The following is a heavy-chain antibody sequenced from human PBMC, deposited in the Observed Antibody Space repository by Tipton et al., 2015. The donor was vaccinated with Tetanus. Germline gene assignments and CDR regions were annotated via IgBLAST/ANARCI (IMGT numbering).Heavy chain of an antibody. CDR2: INHSGST. D-gene: IGHD3-9*01. CDR1: GGSFSGYY. V-gene: IGHV4-34*01. J-gene: IGHJ4*02. Sequence: TLSLTCAVYGGSFSGYYWSWIRQPPGKGLEWIGEINHSGSTNYNPSLKSRVTISVDTSKNQFSLKLSSVTAADTAVYYCARAFEGSLDYWGQGTLVTVSS. CDR3: ARAFEGSLDY.